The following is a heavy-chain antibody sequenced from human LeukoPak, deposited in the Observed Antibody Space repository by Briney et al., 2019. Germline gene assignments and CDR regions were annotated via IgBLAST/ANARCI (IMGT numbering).Heavy chain of an antibody. V-gene: IGHV3-23*01. CDR1: GFTLSNCA. CDR3: AKGSYYYDSSGPLYYFDY. Sequence: PGGSLRLSCAASGFTLSNCAMTWVRQAPGKGLEWVSAISGSGGSTYYADSVKGRFTISRDNSKNTLYLQMNSLRAEDTAVYYCAKGSYYYDSSGPLYYFDYWGQGTLVTVSS. J-gene: IGHJ4*02. D-gene: IGHD3-22*01. CDR2: ISGSGGST.